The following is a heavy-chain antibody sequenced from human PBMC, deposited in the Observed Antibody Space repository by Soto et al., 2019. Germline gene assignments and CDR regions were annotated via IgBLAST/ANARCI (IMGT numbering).Heavy chain of an antibody. D-gene: IGHD3-16*01. V-gene: IGHV3-23*01. CDR1: GFSFSNYG. J-gene: IGHJ4*02. CDR3: AIGTFGRGWES. CDR2: MSVSTGTT. Sequence: EAQLLESGGGLVQPGGSLRLSCAASGFSFSNYGLNWVRQAPGKGLEWVSGMSVSTGTTDYADSVKGRFTISRDNLKNTLYVQMNSLRGEDTAVYYCAIGTFGRGWESWGQGTLVAVSS.